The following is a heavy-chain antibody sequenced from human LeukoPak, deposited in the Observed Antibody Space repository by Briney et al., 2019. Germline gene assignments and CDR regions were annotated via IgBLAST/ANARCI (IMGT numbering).Heavy chain of an antibody. V-gene: IGHV1-69*06. CDR3: ASGTTDIVVVPTTLRNYYFDY. D-gene: IGHD2-2*01. J-gene: IGHJ4*02. CDR2: IIPMFGTA. Sequence: SVKVSCKASGGTFSSYEISWVRQAPGQGLEWMGGIIPMFGTAKYAQKFQGRVTITADKSTSTAYMELSSLRSEDTAVYYCASGTTDIVVVPTTLRNYYFDYWGQGTLVTVSS. CDR1: GGTFSSYE.